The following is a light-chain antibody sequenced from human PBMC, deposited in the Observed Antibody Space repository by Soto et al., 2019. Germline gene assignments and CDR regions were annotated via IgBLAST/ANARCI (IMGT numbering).Light chain of an antibody. Sequence: DIQMTQSPSSLSASVGDEVTITCRASQTIMTYLNWYQLKPGKPPRLLIYDVSTLDNGVPSRFSSSGSGTEFTLTISSLQPDDFATYYCQHYNSYSEAFGQGTKVDIK. CDR2: DVS. CDR1: QTIMTY. CDR3: QHYNSYSEA. J-gene: IGKJ1*01. V-gene: IGKV1-5*01.